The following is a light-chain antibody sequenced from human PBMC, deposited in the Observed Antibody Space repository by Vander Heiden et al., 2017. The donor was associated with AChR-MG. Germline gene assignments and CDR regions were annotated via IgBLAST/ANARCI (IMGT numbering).Light chain of an antibody. J-gene: IGKJ4*01. CDR2: AAS. Sequence: DIQMTQSPSSLSASVGDRVTITCRASQSISSYLNWYQQKPGKAPKLLIYAASSLQSGVPSRFSGSGSGTDFTLTISSLQPEDFATYYCQQSDSIPSTFGGGTKVEIK. CDR1: QSISSY. CDR3: QQSDSIPST. V-gene: IGKV1-39*01.